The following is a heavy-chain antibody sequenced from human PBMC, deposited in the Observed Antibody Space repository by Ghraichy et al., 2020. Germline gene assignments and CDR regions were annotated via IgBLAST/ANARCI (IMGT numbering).Heavy chain of an antibody. Sequence: ASVKVSCKASGHTFTSYDINWVRQAPGQGLEWMGWISAYNGNTNYAQKLQGRVTMTTDTSTSTAYMELRSLRSDDTAVYYCARGRYYDYVWGSYRPGLGMDVWGQGTTVTVSS. CDR3: ARGRYYDYVWGSYRPGLGMDV. D-gene: IGHD3-16*02. CDR2: ISAYNGNT. CDR1: GHTFTSYD. J-gene: IGHJ6*02. V-gene: IGHV1-18*01.